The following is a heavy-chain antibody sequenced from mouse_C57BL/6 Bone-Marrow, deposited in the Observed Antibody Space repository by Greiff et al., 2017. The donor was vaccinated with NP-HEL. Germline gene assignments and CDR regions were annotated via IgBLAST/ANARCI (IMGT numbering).Heavy chain of an antibody. CDR2: IHPNSGST. J-gene: IGHJ1*03. CDR3: ARVITTVPVEV. CDR1: GYTFTSYW. Sequence: QVQLKQPGAELVKPGASVTLSCKASGYTFTSYWMHWVKQRPGQGLEWIGMIHPNSGSTNYNEKFKSKATLTVDKSASTAYMQLSSLTSEDSAVYYGARVITTVPVEVWGTGTTVTVSS. D-gene: IGHD1-1*01. V-gene: IGHV1-64*01.